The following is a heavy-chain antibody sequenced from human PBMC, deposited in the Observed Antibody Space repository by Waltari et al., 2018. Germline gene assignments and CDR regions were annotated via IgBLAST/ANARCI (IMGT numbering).Heavy chain of an antibody. CDR1: GYSISSGYY. D-gene: IGHD3-3*01. V-gene: IGHV4-38-2*01. Sequence: QVQLQESGPGLVKPSETLSLTCAVSGYSISSGYYWGWIRQPPGKGLEWIGSIYHSGSTYNKPSLKSRVTISVDTSKNQFSLKLSSVTAADTAVYYCARTIANWYFELWGRGTLVTVSS. CDR2: IYHSGST. CDR3: ARTIANWYFEL. J-gene: IGHJ2*01.